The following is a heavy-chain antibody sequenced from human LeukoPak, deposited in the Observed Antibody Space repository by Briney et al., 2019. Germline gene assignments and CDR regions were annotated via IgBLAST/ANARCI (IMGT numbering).Heavy chain of an antibody. J-gene: IGHJ4*02. V-gene: IGHV3-30*02. D-gene: IGHD2-2*01. CDR3: AKDQCTRTSCDGYPGY. CDR2: IHFDGSTK. Sequence: GGSLRLSCAASGFNFSSYGMHWVRQAPGKGLEWVAFIHFDGSTKYSGDSVQGRFTISRDNSKNTLYLQMNNLRPEDTAFYYCAKDQCTRTSCDGYPGYWGQGTLVTVSS. CDR1: GFNFSSYG.